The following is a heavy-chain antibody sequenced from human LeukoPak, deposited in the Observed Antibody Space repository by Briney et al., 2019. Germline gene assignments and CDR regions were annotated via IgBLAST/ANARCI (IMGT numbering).Heavy chain of an antibody. Sequence: GGSLRLSCAASGFTFSDYYMSWIRQAPGKGLEWIGLFKSKTNGGTTDYAAPVKGRFTMSRDDSKNTLYLQMNSLKTEDTAMYYCTTEYSGSFSNWGQGILVTVSS. CDR2: FKSKTNGGTT. V-gene: IGHV3-15*01. J-gene: IGHJ4*02. D-gene: IGHD1-26*01. CDR3: TTEYSGSFSN. CDR1: GFTFSDYY.